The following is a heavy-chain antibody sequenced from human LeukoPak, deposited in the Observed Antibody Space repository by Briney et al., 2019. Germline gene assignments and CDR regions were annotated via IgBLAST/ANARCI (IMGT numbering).Heavy chain of an antibody. J-gene: IGHJ6*02. CDR2: VNYRGSP. CDR1: GGSFGGYL. V-gene: IGHV4-34*01. Sequence: PSETLSLTCDVPGGSFGGYLWSWIRQSPGKGLEWIGEVNYRGSPNYNPSLESRVTISVDTSKNQLSLKLTSVTAADTALYFCTRSGLTGMREYERADYYYYGMDLWGQGTAVSVFS. CDR3: TRSGLTGMREYERADYYYYGMDL. D-gene: IGHD2/OR15-2a*01.